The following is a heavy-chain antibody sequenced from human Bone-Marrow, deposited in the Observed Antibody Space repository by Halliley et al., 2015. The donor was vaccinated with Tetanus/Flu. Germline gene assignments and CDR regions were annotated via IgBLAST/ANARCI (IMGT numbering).Heavy chain of an antibody. D-gene: IGHD3-9*01. CDR3: ARVILMRASPYSYSGMDV. V-gene: IGHV4-30-2*01. CDR2: IFHSGST. CDR1: GGSISSGAYS. J-gene: IGHJ6*02. Sequence: TLSLTCAVSGGSISSGAYSWSWVRQPPGKALEWIGYIFHSGSTYYNPSLQSRITMSLDTSKNHFSLNLTSVTAADTAVYYCARVILMRASPYSYSGMDVWGQGTTVAVSS.